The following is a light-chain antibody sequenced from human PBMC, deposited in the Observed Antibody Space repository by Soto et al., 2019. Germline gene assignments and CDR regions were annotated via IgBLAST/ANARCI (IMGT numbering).Light chain of an antibody. V-gene: IGKV3-15*01. CDR1: QSVGSK. J-gene: IGKJ1*01. CDR3: QQYNKWPRT. CDR2: GVS. Sequence: EIVMTQSPGALSVSLGEGATLSCRASQSVGSKLAWYQQKPGQPPRLLIHGVSTRATGVPARFSGSGSGTEFTLAISSLQSEDFAVYYCQQYNKWPRTFGQGTKVDIK.